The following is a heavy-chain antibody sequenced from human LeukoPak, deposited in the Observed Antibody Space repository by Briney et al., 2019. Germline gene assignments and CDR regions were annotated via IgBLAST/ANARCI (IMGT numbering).Heavy chain of an antibody. CDR3: ARHSRAAYTGYENAFDI. J-gene: IGHJ3*02. V-gene: IGHV4-39*01. D-gene: IGHD5-12*01. Sequence: PGETLTLTCTVSGDSISSSNYCWARIRQPPGEGRVWNGNIYNSANTHYNPTLKTRITMSVDTSKNQSTLKLNSVTAADTGIYYCARHSRAAYTGYENAFDIWGQGTMLTVSS. CDR1: GDSISSSNYC. CDR2: IYNSANT.